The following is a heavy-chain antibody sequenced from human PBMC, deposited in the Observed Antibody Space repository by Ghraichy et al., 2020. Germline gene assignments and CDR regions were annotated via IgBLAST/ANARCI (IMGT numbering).Heavy chain of an antibody. CDR3: ARARITMVRGVDY. Sequence: PLSLTCTVSGGSISSGGYYWSWIRQHPGKGLEWIGYIYYSGSTYYNPSLKSRVTISVDTSKNQFSLKLSSVTAADTAVYYCARARITMVRGVDYWGQGTLVTVSS. CDR2: IYYSGST. CDR1: GGSISSGGYY. V-gene: IGHV4-31*03. D-gene: IGHD3-10*01. J-gene: IGHJ4*02.